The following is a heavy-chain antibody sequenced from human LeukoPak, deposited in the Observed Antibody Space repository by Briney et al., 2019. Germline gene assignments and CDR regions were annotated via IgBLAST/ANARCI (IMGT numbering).Heavy chain of an antibody. CDR2: ISGDGGST. D-gene: IGHD5-24*01. CDR1: GFTFDDYA. V-gene: IGHV3-43*02. Sequence: GGSPRLSCAASGFTFDDYAMHWVRQAPGKGLEWVSLISGDGGSTYYADSVKGRFTISRDNSKNSLYLLMNSLRTADTALYYCAKDIGDGYNFIMTGWGRGTLVTVSS. J-gene: IGHJ4*02. CDR3: AKDIGDGYNFIMTG.